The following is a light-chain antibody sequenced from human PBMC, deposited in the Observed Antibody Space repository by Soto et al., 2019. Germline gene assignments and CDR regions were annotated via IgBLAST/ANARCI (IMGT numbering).Light chain of an antibody. CDR1: QSVSSN. V-gene: IGKV3-15*01. CDR3: QQYNNWHPWT. Sequence: EIVMPQSPATLSVSPGERATLSCRASQSVSSNLAWYQQKPGQAPRLLIYGASTRATGIPARFSGSGSGTEFTLSIRSLQSEDFAVYYCQQYNNWHPWTFGQGTKVEIK. J-gene: IGKJ1*01. CDR2: GAS.